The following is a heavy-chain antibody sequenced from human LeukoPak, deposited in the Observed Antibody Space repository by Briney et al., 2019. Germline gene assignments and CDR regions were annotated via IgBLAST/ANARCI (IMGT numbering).Heavy chain of an antibody. Sequence: GGSLRLSRAASGFSLSSYCMFWVRQAPGKGLEYVSGVNSNGGSTFYANSVKGRFTISRDNSKNTLYLQMGSLRAEDMAVYYCARGTSSSCYVNWFDPWGQGTLVTVSS. CDR2: VNSNGGST. J-gene: IGHJ5*02. V-gene: IGHV3-64*01. CDR3: ARGTSSSCYVNWFDP. CDR1: GFSLSSYC. D-gene: IGHD2-2*01.